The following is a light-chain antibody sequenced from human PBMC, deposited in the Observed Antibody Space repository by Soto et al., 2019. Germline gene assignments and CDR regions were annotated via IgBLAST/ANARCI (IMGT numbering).Light chain of an antibody. CDR2: GAS. V-gene: IGKV3-20*01. CDR3: QQYGTSPFT. J-gene: IGKJ3*01. CDR1: ERISSNF. Sequence: VLTQSPDTLSLSPGERATLSCRASERISSNFLAWYQQRPGQAPRLLIYGASTRASGIPDRFSGSGSGTDFALTISRLEPEDFAVVYCQQYGTSPFTFGPGTTVEIK.